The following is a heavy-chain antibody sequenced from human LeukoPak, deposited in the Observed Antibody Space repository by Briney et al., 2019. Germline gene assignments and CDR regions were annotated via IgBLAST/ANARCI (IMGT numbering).Heavy chain of an antibody. CDR1: GFTFSGSA. V-gene: IGHV3-73*01. J-gene: IGHJ4*02. D-gene: IGHD5-12*01. CDR2: IRSKANSYAT. CDR3: AKGTYSAYNSGCAY. Sequence: PGGSLRLSCAASGFTFSGSAMHWVRQASGKGLEWVGRIRSKANSYATAYAASVKGRFTISRDDSKNMAYLQMNSLKTEDTALYYCAKGTYSAYNSGCAYWGQGTLVTVSS.